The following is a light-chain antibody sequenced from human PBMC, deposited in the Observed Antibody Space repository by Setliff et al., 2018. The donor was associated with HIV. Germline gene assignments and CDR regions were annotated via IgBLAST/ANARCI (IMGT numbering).Light chain of an antibody. J-gene: IGLJ1*01. V-gene: IGLV2-18*02. CDR3: SSYTSISTYV. Sequence: QSVLTQPPSVSGSPGQSVTISRTGTSSDVGSYNRVSWYQQPPGTAPKLMIYEVNNRPSGVPDRFSGSKSGNTASLTISGLQAEDEADYYCSSYTSISTYVFGTGTKVTVL. CDR1: SSDVGSYNR. CDR2: EVN.